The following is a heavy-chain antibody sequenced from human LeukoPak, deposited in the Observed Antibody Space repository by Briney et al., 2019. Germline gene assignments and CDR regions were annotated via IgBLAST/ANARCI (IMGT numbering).Heavy chain of an antibody. Sequence: SETLSLTCTVSGGSISSYYWTWIRQPPGKGLEWIGYIYYSGTTYYNPSLKSRVTISLDTSKNKLSLNVTSVNVADTAVYYCARAGGYSGYAANWGQGTLVTVSS. J-gene: IGHJ4*02. D-gene: IGHD5-12*01. CDR1: GGSISSYY. CDR2: IYYSGTT. CDR3: ARAGGYSGYAAN. V-gene: IGHV4-59*01.